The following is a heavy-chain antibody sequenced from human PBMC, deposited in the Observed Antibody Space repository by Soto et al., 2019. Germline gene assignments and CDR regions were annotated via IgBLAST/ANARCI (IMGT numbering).Heavy chain of an antibody. J-gene: IGHJ4*02. V-gene: IGHV3-33*01. CDR3: ARDRGEVEMATIPDY. Sequence: QVQLVESGGGVVQPGRSLRLSCAASGFTFSSYGMHWVRQAPGKGLEWVAVIWYDGSNKYYADSVKGRFSISRDNSKNTLYLQMNRLRAEDTAVYYCARDRGEVEMATIPDYWGQGTLVTVSS. CDR1: GFTFSSYG. D-gene: IGHD5-12*01. CDR2: IWYDGSNK.